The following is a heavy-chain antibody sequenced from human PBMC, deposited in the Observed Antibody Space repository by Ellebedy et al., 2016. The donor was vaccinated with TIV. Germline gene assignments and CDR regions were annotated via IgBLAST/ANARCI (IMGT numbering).Heavy chain of an antibody. Sequence: AASVKVSCNTSGYTFTSYGISWVRQAPGQSLEWMGWISAYNGNTNYAQMLQGRVTMTTDTFTSTAYMELRSLRSDDTAVYYCARYCNSTTCSNWFDPWGQGTLVTVSS. CDR3: ARYCNSTTCSNWFDP. J-gene: IGHJ5*02. CDR2: ISAYNGNT. CDR1: GYTFTSYG. D-gene: IGHD2-2*01. V-gene: IGHV1-18*04.